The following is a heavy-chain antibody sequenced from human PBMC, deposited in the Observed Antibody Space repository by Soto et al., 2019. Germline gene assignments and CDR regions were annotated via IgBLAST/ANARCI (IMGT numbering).Heavy chain of an antibody. CDR3: AGNQQTGGCLDPFDP. J-gene: IGHJ3*01. D-gene: IGHD6-19*01. V-gene: IGHV3-53*04. Sequence: EVQLVESGGGLVQPGGSLRLSCAASGFTVSSNYMSWVRQAPGKGLEWVSVIFTGGSTYYADSVKGRFTISRHSSMNTFDLQRKSRGGVEAAVYYCAGNQQTGGCLDPFDPGGKGTMVTVSS. CDR1: GFTVSSNY. CDR2: IFTGGST.